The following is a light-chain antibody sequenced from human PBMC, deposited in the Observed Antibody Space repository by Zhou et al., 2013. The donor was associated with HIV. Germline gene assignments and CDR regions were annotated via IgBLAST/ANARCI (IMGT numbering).Light chain of an antibody. CDR1: QEIFTY. J-gene: IGKJ5*01. V-gene: IGKV1-13*02. CDR2: DAS. CDR3: QLIEQFYPST. Sequence: AIQLTQSPSSLSASIGDRVNITCRASQEIFTYLAWYQQTPGKAPRVLIYDASTLQSGVSSRFSGSGSGADFTLTISGLQREDFAIYYCQLIEQFYPSTFGQGSRLEI.